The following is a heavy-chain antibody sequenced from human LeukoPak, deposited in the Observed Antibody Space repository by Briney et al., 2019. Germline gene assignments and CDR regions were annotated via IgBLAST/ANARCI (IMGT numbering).Heavy chain of an antibody. CDR2: ISWNSGSI. D-gene: IGHD6-19*01. J-gene: IGHJ4*02. Sequence: PGRSLRLSSAGSGFIFNNYAMHWVRQPPGKGPEWVSGISWNSGSIDYADSVKGRFTISRDNAKNSLYLQMNSLRVEDTAFYYCAKDNRRHYTSGPNPDSLHWGQGALVTVSS. V-gene: IGHV3-9*01. CDR3: AKDNRRHYTSGPNPDSLH. CDR1: GFIFNNYA.